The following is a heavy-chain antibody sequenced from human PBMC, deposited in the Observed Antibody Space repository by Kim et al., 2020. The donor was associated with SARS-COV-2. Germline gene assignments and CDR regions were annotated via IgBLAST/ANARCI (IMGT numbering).Heavy chain of an antibody. D-gene: IGHD4-17*01. CDR3: ARAYYGGNWYFDL. Sequence: YADSVKGRFTISRDNAKNSLYLQMNSLRDEDTAVYYCARAYYGGNWYFDLWGRGTLVTVSS. V-gene: IGHV3-48*02. J-gene: IGHJ2*01.